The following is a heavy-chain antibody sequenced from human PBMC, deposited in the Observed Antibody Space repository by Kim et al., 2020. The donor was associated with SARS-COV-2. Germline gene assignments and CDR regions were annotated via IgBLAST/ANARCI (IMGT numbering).Heavy chain of an antibody. V-gene: IGHV3-53*01. CDR1: GFTVSSNY. J-gene: IGHJ6*02. D-gene: IGHD3-16*01. CDR3: AREFGADSPKGYGMDV. CDR2: IYSGGST. Sequence: GGSLRLSCAASGFTVSSNYMSWVRQAPGKGLEWVSVIYSGGSTYYADSVKGRFTISRDNSKNTLYLQMNSLRAEDTAVYYCAREFGADSPKGYGMDVWGQGTTVTVSS.